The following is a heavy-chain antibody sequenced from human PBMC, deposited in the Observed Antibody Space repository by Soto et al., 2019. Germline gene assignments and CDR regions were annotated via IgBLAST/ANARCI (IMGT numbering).Heavy chain of an antibody. V-gene: IGHV3-15*01. CDR2: IKSNTDGGTA. J-gene: IGHJ6*02. Sequence: GGSLRLSCAASGFTFRKALLSWVRQAPGKGLEWVGRIKSNTDGGTADYAAPVMGRFTISTDNSRNTLYLQMNSLRTEDTGVYYCSTGPVTQYYWFYDVDVWGQGTTVTV. CDR3: STGPVTQYYWFYDVDV. D-gene: IGHD2-8*02. CDR1: GFTFRKAL.